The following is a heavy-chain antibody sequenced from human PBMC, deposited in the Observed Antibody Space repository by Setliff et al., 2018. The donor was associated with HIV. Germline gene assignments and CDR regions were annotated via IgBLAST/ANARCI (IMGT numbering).Heavy chain of an antibody. Sequence: GGSLRLSCAASGFTFSSYWMHWVRQAPGKGLVWVFGMNTDGSSTRYADSVKGRFTVSRDNSKNTLYLQMNSLRPEDTALYYCAKDRLLDGSSWYYFDNWGQGALVTVSS. D-gene: IGHD6-13*01. CDR1: GFTFSSYW. V-gene: IGHV3-74*01. CDR2: MNTDGSST. CDR3: AKDRLLDGSSWYYFDN. J-gene: IGHJ4*02.